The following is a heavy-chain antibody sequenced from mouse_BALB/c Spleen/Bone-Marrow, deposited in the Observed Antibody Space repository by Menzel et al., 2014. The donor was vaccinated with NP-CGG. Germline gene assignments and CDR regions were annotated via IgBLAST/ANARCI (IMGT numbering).Heavy chain of an antibody. CDR1: GFTFTDYY. CDR3: ARDENVGIYWYFDV. J-gene: IGHJ1*01. V-gene: IGHV7-3*02. Sequence: EVQVVESEGGSVQPGGSLRLSCATSGFTFTDYYMSWVRQPPGKALEWLGFIRNKAMGYTTEYSASVKGRFTISRDNSQRILYLQMNTLRAEDSATYYCARDENVGIYWYFDVWGAGTTVIVSS. CDR2: IRNKAMGYTT.